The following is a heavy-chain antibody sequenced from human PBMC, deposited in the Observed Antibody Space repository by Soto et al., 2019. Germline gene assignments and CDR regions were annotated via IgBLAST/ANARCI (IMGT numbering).Heavy chain of an antibody. V-gene: IGHV4-34*01. D-gene: IGHD6-13*01. J-gene: IGHJ6*02. CDR3: ARGRGAAAGLNNYYYYYGMDV. CDR1: VGSFSGYY. Sequence: SETLSLTCAVYVGSFSGYYWSWIRQPPGKGLEWIGEINHIGSTNYNPSLKSRVTISVDTSKNQFSLKLSSVTAADTAVYYCARGRGAAAGLNNYYYYYGMDVWGQGTTVTVSS. CDR2: INHIGST.